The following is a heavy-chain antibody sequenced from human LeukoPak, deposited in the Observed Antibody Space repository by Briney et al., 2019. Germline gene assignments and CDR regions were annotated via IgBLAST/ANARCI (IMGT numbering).Heavy chain of an antibody. D-gene: IGHD6-19*01. V-gene: IGHV3-23*01. Sequence: GGSLRLSCAASGFTFSSDAMSWVRQAPGKGLEWVSAISGSGGSTYYADSVKGRFTISRDNSKNTLYLQMNSLRAEDTAVYYCAKDRGSGPPALNYYYYYYYMDVWGKGTTVTVSS. J-gene: IGHJ6*03. CDR2: ISGSGGST. CDR1: GFTFSSDA. CDR3: AKDRGSGPPALNYYYYYYYMDV.